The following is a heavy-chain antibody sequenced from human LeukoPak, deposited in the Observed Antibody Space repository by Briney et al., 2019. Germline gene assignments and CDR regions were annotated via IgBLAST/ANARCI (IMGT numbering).Heavy chain of an antibody. CDR3: ARAGGDYYYGSGSYRLDY. CDR2: IIPIFGTA. Sequence: SVKVSCKASGGTFSSYAISWVRQAPGQGLEWMGRIIPIFGTANYAQKFQGRVTITTDESTSTAYMELSSLRSEDTAVYCCARAGGDYYYGSGSYRLDYWGQGTLVTVSS. V-gene: IGHV1-69*05. CDR1: GGTFSSYA. D-gene: IGHD3-10*01. J-gene: IGHJ4*02.